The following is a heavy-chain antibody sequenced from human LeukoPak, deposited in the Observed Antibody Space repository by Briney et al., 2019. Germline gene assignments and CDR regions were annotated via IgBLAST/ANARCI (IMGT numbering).Heavy chain of an antibody. CDR1: GGTFSSYA. CDR3: ARGVLGGDSRYYFDY. CDR2: IIPIFGTA. Sequence: SVKVSCKASGGTFSSYAISWVRQAPGQGLEWMGGIIPIFGTANYAQKFQGRVTITADESTSTAYMELSSLRSEDTAVYYCARGVLGGDSRYYFDYWGQGTLVTVSS. V-gene: IGHV1-69*13. J-gene: IGHJ4*02. D-gene: IGHD2-21*02.